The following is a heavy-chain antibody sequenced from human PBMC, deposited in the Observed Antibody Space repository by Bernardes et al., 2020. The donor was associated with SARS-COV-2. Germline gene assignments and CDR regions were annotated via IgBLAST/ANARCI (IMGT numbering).Heavy chain of an antibody. D-gene: IGHD3-10*01. CDR3: ARDLSHLVRRGFDL. J-gene: IGHJ2*01. V-gene: IGHV4-59*01. Sequence: SETLYLSCTVPGGSIGSYYWAWIRQPPGKGLEWIGYIYYSGTTNYNPSLKSRVTISVDRSQNQFSLNLSSVTPADTAVYYCARDLSHLVRRGFDLWGRGTLVTVSS. CDR1: GGSIGSYY. CDR2: IYYSGTT.